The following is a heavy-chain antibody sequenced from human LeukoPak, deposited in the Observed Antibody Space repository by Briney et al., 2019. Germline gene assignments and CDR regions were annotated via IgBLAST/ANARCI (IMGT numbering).Heavy chain of an antibody. Sequence: PGGSLRLSCAASGFTFSSYGMSWVRQAPGKGREWVSAISGSGGSTYYADSVKGRFTTSRDNSKNTLYLQMNSLRAEDTAVYYCAKSIPHYYDSSGNDYWGQGTLVTASS. V-gene: IGHV3-23*01. D-gene: IGHD3-22*01. CDR2: ISGSGGST. J-gene: IGHJ4*02. CDR3: AKSIPHYYDSSGNDY. CDR1: GFTFSSYG.